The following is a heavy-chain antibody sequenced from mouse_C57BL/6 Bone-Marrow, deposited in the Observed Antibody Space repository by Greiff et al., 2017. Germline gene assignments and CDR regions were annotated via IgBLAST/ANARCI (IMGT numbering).Heavy chain of an antibody. CDR1: GYTFTDYE. CDR2: IDPETGGT. Sequence: QVQLQQSGAELVRPGASVTLSCKASGYTFTDYEMHWVKQTPVHGLEWIGAIDPETGGTAYNQKFKGKAILTADKSSSTAYLELRSLTSEDSAFYYCTPIYYYYDDFWGQGTTLTVSS. CDR3: TPIYYYYDDF. V-gene: IGHV1-15*01. D-gene: IGHD2-4*01. J-gene: IGHJ2*01.